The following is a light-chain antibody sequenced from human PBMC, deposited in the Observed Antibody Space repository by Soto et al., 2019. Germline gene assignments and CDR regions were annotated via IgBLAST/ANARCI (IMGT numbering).Light chain of an antibody. CDR1: QSIRNY. CDR3: QQYHNLWS. CDR2: DAS. V-gene: IGKV3D-15*01. J-gene: IGKJ1*01. Sequence: EFELTQSPSTLSLSAGERATLSCRASQSIRNYLAWYLQRPGQAPRLLIYDASNRATGIPARFSGSGSGTEFTLTISSLQSEDFATYYCQQYHNLWSFGRGTKVDIK.